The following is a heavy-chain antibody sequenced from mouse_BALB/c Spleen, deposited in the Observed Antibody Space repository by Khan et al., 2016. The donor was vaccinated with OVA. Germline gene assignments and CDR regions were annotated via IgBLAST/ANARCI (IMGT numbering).Heavy chain of an antibody. Sequence: EVQLQESGPGLVKPSQSLSLTCSVTGYSITSGYYWNLIRQFPGNKLEWMGFISYDGNNNFNPSLKNRITITRDTSKNQFFLQVNSVTTDDTGTYFCASGYWLRAWFAYWGQGTLVTVSA. J-gene: IGHJ3*01. CDR3: ASGYWLRAWFAY. V-gene: IGHV3-6*02. D-gene: IGHD1-1*01. CDR1: GYSITSGYY. CDR2: ISYDGNN.